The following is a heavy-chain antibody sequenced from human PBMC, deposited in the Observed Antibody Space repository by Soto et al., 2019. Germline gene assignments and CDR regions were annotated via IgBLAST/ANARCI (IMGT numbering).Heavy chain of an antibody. CDR1: GFTFSSYA. V-gene: IGHV3-23*01. CDR3: AKAFIWGSYRPPYYYYGMDV. J-gene: IGHJ6*02. D-gene: IGHD3-16*02. Sequence: PGGSLRLSCAASGFTFSSYAMSWVRQAPGKGLEWVSAISGSGGSTYYADSVKGRFTISRDNSKNTLYLQMNSLRAEDTAVYYCAKAFIWGSYRPPYYYYGMDVWGQGTTVTVSS. CDR2: ISGSGGST.